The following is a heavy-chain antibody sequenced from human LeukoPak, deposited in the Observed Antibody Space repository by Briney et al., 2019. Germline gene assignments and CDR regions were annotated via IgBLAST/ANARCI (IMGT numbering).Heavy chain of an antibody. Sequence: PSETLSLTCAVYGGSFSGYYWSWIRQPPGKGLEWIGEINHSGSTNYNPSLKSRVTISVDTSKNQFSLKLSSVTAADTAVYYCARIRPLRAVPAAWGRYFDYWGQGTLVTVSS. D-gene: IGHD2-2*01. CDR2: INHSGST. V-gene: IGHV4-34*01. J-gene: IGHJ4*02. CDR1: GGSFSGYY. CDR3: ARIRPLRAVPAAWGRYFDY.